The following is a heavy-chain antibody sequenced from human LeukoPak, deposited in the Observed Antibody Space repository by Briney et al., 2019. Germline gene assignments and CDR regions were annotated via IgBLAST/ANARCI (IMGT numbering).Heavy chain of an antibody. Sequence: GGSLRLSCAASGFTFSSYSMNWVRQAPGKGLEWVSSISSSSSYIYYADSVKGRFTISRDNAKNSLYLQMNGLRAEDTAVYYCASLALYDSSGYCPYSAPLNYWGQGTLVTVSS. CDR2: ISSSSSYI. V-gene: IGHV3-21*01. D-gene: IGHD3-22*01. CDR3: ASLALYDSSGYCPYSAPLNY. CDR1: GFTFSSYS. J-gene: IGHJ4*02.